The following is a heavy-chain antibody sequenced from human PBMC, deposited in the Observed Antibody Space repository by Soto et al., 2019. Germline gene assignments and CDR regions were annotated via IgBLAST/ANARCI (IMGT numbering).Heavy chain of an antibody. CDR3: ARARYYYDIREYTREIYSWFDS. CDR1: GDSVSSNSAA. J-gene: IGHJ5*01. Sequence: SQTLSLTCAISGDSVSSNSAAWNWIRQSPSRGLEWLGRTYFRSKWYNDYAGSVKSRITINPDTSRNHFSLQLNSVTPEDAAVYYCARARYYYDIREYTREIYSWFDSWGQGTLVTVSS. V-gene: IGHV6-1*01. D-gene: IGHD3-22*01. CDR2: TYFRSKWYN.